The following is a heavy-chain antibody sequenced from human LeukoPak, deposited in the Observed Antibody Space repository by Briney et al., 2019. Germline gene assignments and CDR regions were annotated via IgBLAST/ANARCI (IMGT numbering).Heavy chain of an antibody. CDR2: IKQDGSEK. J-gene: IGHJ3*02. D-gene: IGHD3-22*01. V-gene: IGHV3-7*01. Sequence: GGSLRLSCAASGFTFSSYWMSWVRQAPGKGLEWVANIKQDGSEKYYVDSVKGRFTISRDNAKNSVYLQMNSLRAEDTAVYYCARSSGYSADAFDIWGQGTMVTVSS. CDR1: GFTFSSYW. CDR3: ARSSGYSADAFDI.